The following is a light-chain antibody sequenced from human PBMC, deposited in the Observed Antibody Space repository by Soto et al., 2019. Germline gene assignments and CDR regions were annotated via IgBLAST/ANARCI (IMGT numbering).Light chain of an antibody. CDR3: QQRRNWPRT. V-gene: IGKV3-11*01. CDR2: EVS. J-gene: IGKJ2*01. Sequence: EIVLTQCPATLSLSPGKRATLSCRASQSVSNSLVWFQQKPGQAPRLLIYEVSNTATDIPARSSGTGSGTDSTLTISSPEPDALADYYGQQRRNWPRTFGQGTKLYIK. CDR1: QSVSNS.